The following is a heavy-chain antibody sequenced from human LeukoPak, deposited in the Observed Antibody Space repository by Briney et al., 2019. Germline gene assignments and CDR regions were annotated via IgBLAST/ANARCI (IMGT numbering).Heavy chain of an antibody. CDR1: GFTFSRYW. V-gene: IGHV3-7*01. J-gene: IGHJ4*02. D-gene: IGHD1-1*01. Sequence: GGSLRLSCAASGFTFSRYWMSGVRQAPGKGLEWVANIKQDGSEKYYVDSVKGRFTISRDNAKNSLYLQMNSLRAEDTAVYYCARDRGHTGTTDYWGQGTLVTVSS. CDR3: ARDRGHTGTTDY. CDR2: IKQDGSEK.